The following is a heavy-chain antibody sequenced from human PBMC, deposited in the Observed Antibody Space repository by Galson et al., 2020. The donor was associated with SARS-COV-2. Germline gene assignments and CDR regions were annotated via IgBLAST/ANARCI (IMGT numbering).Heavy chain of an antibody. CDR2: ISSSSSYI. D-gene: IGHD2-21*01. Sequence: NSGGSLRLSCAASGFTFSSYSMKWVRQAPGKGLEWVSSISSSSSYIYYADSVKGRFTISRDNAKNSLYLQMNSLRAEDTAVYYCARDRDAIIFSGAFDIWGQGTMVTVSS. V-gene: IGHV3-21*01. CDR1: GFTFSSYS. J-gene: IGHJ3*02. CDR3: ARDRDAIIFSGAFDI.